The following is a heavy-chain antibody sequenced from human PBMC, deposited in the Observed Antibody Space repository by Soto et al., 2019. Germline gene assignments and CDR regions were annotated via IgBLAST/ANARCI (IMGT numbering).Heavy chain of an antibody. CDR1: GYTFTSYG. J-gene: IGHJ4*02. D-gene: IGHD7-27*01. Sequence: ASVKVSCKASGYTFTSYGISWVRQAPGQGLEWMGWISAYNGNTNYAQKFQGRVTITADKSTSTAYMELSSLRSEDTAVYYCASGNWGCSYWGQGTLVTVSS. V-gene: IGHV1-18*01. CDR2: ISAYNGNT. CDR3: ASGNWGCSY.